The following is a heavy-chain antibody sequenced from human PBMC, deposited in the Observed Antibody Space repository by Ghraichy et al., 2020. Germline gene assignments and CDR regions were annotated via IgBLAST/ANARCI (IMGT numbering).Heavy chain of an antibody. V-gene: IGHV4-30-4*01. CDR2: IYYSGST. J-gene: IGHJ4*02. D-gene: IGHD3-22*01. CDR1: GGSISSGDYY. Sequence: SETLSLTCTVSGGSISSGDYYWSWIRQPPGKGLEWIGYIYYSGSTYYNPSLKSRVTISVDTSKNQFSLKLSSVTAADTAVYYCARDQAGYDSSGFDYWGQGTLVTVSS. CDR3: ARDQAGYDSSGFDY.